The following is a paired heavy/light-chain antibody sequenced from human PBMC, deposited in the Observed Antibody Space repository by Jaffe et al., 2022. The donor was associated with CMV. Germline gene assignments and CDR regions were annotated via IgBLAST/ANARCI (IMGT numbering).Light chain of an antibody. J-gene: IGLJ2*01. CDR2: GKN. Sequence: SSELTQDPAVSVALGQTVRITCQGDSLRSYYASWYQQKPGQAPVLVIYGKNNRPSGIPDRFSGSSSGNTASLTITGAQAEDEADYYCNSRDSSANHRVFGGGTKLTVL. CDR3: NSRDSSANHRV. CDR1: SLRSYY. V-gene: IGLV3-19*01.
Heavy chain of an antibody. V-gene: IGHV4-34*01. CDR1: GGSFSGYY. J-gene: IGHJ4*02. CDR3: ARLEVAYYDFWSGYSITYYFDY. CDR2: INHSGST. Sequence: QVQLQQWGAGLLKPSETLSLTCAVYGGSFSGYYWSWIRQPPGKGLEWIGEINHSGSTNYNPSLKSRVTISVDTSKNQFSLKLSSVTAADTAVYYCARLEVAYYDFWSGYSITYYFDYWGQGTLVTVSS. D-gene: IGHD3-3*01.